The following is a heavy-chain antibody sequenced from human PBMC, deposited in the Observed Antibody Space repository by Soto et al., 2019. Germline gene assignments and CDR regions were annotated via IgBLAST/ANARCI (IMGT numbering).Heavy chain of an antibody. D-gene: IGHD3-22*01. CDR3: ARDSIHSGSDPRHFDY. J-gene: IGHJ4*02. Sequence: SETLSLTCTVSGGSISSGGYYWSWIRQHPGKGLEWIGYIYYSGSTYYNPSLKSRVTISVDTSKNQFSLKLSSVTAADTAVYYCARDSIHSGSDPRHFDYWGQGTLVTAPQ. V-gene: IGHV4-31*03. CDR2: IYYSGST. CDR1: GGSISSGGYY.